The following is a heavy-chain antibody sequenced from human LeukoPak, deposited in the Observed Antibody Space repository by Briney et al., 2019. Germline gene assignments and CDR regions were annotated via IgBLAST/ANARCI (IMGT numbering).Heavy chain of an antibody. D-gene: IGHD3-22*01. J-gene: IGHJ4*02. V-gene: IGHV3-23*01. CDR1: GFTFSAFG. CDR3: VYYDSSGYYYGRLRY. CDR2: VTAGGDNT. Sequence: GGSLRLSCAASGFTFSAFGMNWVRQTPGKGLQWLSSVTAGGDNTHYADSVKGRFTISRDNSKDTVYLQMNSLRAEDTATYFCVYYDSSGYYYGRLRYWGQGTPVTVSS.